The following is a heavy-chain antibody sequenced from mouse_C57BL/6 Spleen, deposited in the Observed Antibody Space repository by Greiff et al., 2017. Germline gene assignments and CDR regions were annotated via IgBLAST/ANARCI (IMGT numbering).Heavy chain of an antibody. Sequence: EVQLQQSGPELVKPGASVKIPCKASGYTFTDYNMDWVKQSHGKSLEWIGDINPNNGGTIYNQKFKGKATLTVDKSSSTAYMELRSLTSEDTAVYYCARSGDYDGFSAYWGQGTLVTVSA. D-gene: IGHD2-4*01. CDR2: INPNNGGT. CDR1: GYTFTDYN. V-gene: IGHV1-18*01. J-gene: IGHJ3*01. CDR3: ARSGDYDGFSAY.